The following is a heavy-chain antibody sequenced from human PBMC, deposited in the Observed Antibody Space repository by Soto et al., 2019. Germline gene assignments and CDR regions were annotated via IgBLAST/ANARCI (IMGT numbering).Heavy chain of an antibody. D-gene: IGHD6-19*01. CDR2: INQDGGVT. CDR1: GFTFISSF. Sequence: AGSLRLSCVASGFTFISSFMGWICQTPGKGLEWVANINQDGGVTYYVDSVEGRFTISRDNTKDSLYLQMNSLRGEDTAIYYCARYYRGSGRYFFDYWGQGTPVTVSS. J-gene: IGHJ4*02. V-gene: IGHV3-7*03. CDR3: ARYYRGSGRYFFDY.